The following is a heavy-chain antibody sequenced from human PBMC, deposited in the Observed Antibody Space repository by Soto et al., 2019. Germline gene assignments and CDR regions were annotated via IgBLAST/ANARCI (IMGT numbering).Heavy chain of an antibody. CDR2: INPNSGGT. D-gene: IGHD6-13*01. J-gene: IGHJ6*02. V-gene: IGHV1-2*04. CDR1: GYTFIGYY. Sequence: GASVKVSCKASGYTFIGYYMHWVRQAPGQRLEWMGWINPNSGGTNYTQKFQGWVTMTRDTSISTAYMELSRLRFDDTAVYYCARARYSSSWYYYYGMDVWGQGTTVTVSS. CDR3: ARARYSSSWYYYYGMDV.